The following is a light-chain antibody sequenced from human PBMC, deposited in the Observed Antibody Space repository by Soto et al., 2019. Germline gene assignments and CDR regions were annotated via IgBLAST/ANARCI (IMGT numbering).Light chain of an antibody. CDR1: SSDVGGYNY. CDR3: SSYSSSSLVV. J-gene: IGLJ2*01. Sequence: QSALTQPASVSGSPGQSITISCTGTSSDVGGYNYVSWYQHHPGKAPKVMIYAVSIRPSGVSDRFSGSKSGNTASLTISGLQAADEADYYCSSYSSSSLVVFGGGTKVTVL. CDR2: AVS. V-gene: IGLV2-14*03.